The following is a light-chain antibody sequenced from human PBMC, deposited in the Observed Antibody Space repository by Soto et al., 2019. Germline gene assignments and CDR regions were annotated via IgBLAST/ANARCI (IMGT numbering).Light chain of an antibody. CDR2: DVS. Sequence: QSALTQPASVSGSPGQSITISCTGTSSDVGGYDYVSWYQQHPGKTPKLMIYDVSNRPSGVSNRFSASKSGNTASLTISGLQVEDEADYYCSSYTGTSTLVFGGGTKLTVL. CDR1: SSDVGGYDY. V-gene: IGLV2-14*01. CDR3: SSYTGTSTLV. J-gene: IGLJ3*02.